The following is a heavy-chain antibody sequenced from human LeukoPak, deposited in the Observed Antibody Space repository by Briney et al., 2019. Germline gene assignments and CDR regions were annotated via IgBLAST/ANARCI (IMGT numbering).Heavy chain of an antibody. Sequence: ASVKVSSKVSGYTLTELSMHWVRQAPGKGLEWMGGFDPEDGETIYAQKFQGRVTMTEDTSTDTAYMELSSLRSEDTAVYYCATDVQLERRVFDYWGQGTLVTVSS. CDR2: FDPEDGET. D-gene: IGHD1-1*01. CDR1: GYTLTELS. CDR3: ATDVQLERRVFDY. V-gene: IGHV1-24*01. J-gene: IGHJ4*02.